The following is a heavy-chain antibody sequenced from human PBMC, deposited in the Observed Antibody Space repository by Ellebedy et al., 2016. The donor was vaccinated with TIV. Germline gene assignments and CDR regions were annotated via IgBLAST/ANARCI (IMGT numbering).Heavy chain of an antibody. D-gene: IGHD1-26*01. CDR1: GFTFRSYA. CDR3: ASAAKATVGAIDY. J-gene: IGHJ4*02. V-gene: IGHV3-30-3*01. CDR2: ISYDGINK. Sequence: GESLKISCAASGFTFRSYAMHWVRQAPGKGLEWVAVISYDGINKYYADYVKGRFTISRDNSKNTLSLQMNSLRAEDTAVYYCASAAKATVGAIDYWGQGTLVTVSS.